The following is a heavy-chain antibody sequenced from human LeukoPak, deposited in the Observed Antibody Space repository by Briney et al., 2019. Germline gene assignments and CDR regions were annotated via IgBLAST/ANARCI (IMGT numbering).Heavy chain of an antibody. J-gene: IGHJ4*02. CDR3: ARGQSIAARRDYFDY. Sequence: GGSLRLSCAPSGFTFSTYSMNWVRQAPGKGLEWVSSISSSSSYIYYADSVKGRFTISRDNAKNSLYLQMDSLRAEDTAVYFCARGQSIAARRDYFDYWGLGTLVTVSS. D-gene: IGHD6-6*01. CDR2: ISSSSSYI. V-gene: IGHV3-21*01. CDR1: GFTFSTYS.